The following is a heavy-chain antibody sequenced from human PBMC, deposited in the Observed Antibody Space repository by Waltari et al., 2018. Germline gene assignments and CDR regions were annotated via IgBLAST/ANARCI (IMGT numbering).Heavy chain of an antibody. Sequence: EVQLLESGGGLVQPGGSLRLSCAASGFSFSNYDMAWVRQAPGKGLGGGSGIRKSGGNTYYGDSVKGRFAISRDNSRNTLHLQMNGLRAEDTAIYYCTSWRVVAGTGWFDSWGQGTLVTVSS. CDR1: GFSFSNYD. CDR3: TSWRVVAGTGWFDS. J-gene: IGHJ5*01. V-gene: IGHV3-23*01. D-gene: IGHD2-15*01. CDR2: IRKSGGNT.